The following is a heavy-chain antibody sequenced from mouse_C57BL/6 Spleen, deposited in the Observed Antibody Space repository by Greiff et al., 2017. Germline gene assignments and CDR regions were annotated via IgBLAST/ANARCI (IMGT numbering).Heavy chain of an antibody. CDR1: GYTFTDYE. CDR2: IDPETGGT. D-gene: IGHD2-4*01. Sequence: VHLVESGAELVRPGASVTLSCKASGYTFTDYEMHWVKQTPVHGLEWIGAIDPETGGTAYNQKFKGKAILTADKSSSTAYMELRSLTSEDSAVYYCTRARLRGGPWFAYWGQGTLVTVSA. V-gene: IGHV1-15*01. J-gene: IGHJ3*01. CDR3: TRARLRGGPWFAY.